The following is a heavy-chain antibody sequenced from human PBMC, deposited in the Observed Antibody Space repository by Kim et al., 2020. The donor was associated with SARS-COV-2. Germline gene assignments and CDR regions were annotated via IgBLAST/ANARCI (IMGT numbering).Heavy chain of an antibody. J-gene: IGHJ4*02. V-gene: IGHV1-46*01. CDR3: ASRYKVVPAALDY. Sequence: YEQKFQGRVTMTRDTSTSTVYMELSSLRSEDTAVYYCASRYKVVPAALDYWGQGTLVTVSS. D-gene: IGHD2-2*01.